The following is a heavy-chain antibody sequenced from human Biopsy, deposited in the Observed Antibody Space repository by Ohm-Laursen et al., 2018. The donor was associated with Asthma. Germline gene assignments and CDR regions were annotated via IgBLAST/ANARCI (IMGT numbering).Heavy chain of an antibody. CDR3: ARDGPVGAPSDY. J-gene: IGHJ4*02. V-gene: IGHV1-69*05. D-gene: IGHD1-26*01. CDR2: VIPIYGTT. Sequence: ASVKVSCKAHGDILSSFGIKWVRKAPGQGLEWMGGVIPIYGTTHTAQKFQGRVTMTRDTSTSTVYMELSSLRSEDTAVYYCARDGPVGAPSDYWGQGTLVTVSS. CDR1: GDILSSFG.